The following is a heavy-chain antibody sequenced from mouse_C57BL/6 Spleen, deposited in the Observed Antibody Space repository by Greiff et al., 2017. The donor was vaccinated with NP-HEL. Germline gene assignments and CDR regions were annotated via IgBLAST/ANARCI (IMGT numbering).Heavy chain of an antibody. J-gene: IGHJ1*03. V-gene: IGHV5-16*01. CDR1: GFTFSDYY. D-gene: IGHD1-1*01. CDR3: ARVITTVVAKYFDV. Sequence: EVMLVESEGGLVQPGSSMKLSCTASGFTFSDYYMAWVRQVPEKGLEWVANINYDGSSTYYLDSLKSRFIISRDNAKNILYLQMSSLKSEDTATYYCARVITTVVAKYFDVWGTGTTVTVSS. CDR2: INYDGSST.